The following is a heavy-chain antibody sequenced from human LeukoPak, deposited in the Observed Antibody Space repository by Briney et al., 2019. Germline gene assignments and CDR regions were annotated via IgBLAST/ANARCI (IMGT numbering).Heavy chain of an antibody. CDR1: GYTFTSYG. CDR2: ISAYNGNT. J-gene: IGHJ6*02. Sequence: ASVKVSCKASGYTFTSYGISWVRQAPGQGLEWMGWISAYNGNTNYAQKLQGRDTMTTDTSTSTAYMELRSLRSDDTAVYYCARFSHAGYRVFDYYYYGMGVWGQGTTVTVSS. D-gene: IGHD3-3*01. V-gene: IGHV1-18*01. CDR3: ARFSHAGYRVFDYYYYGMGV.